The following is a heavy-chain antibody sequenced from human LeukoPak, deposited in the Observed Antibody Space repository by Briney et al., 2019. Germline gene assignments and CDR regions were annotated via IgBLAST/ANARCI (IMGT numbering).Heavy chain of an antibody. V-gene: IGHV3-30*18. Sequence: PGGSLRLSCAASGFTFSSYGMHWVRQAPGKGLEWVAVISYDGSNKYYADSVKGRFTISRDNSKNTLYLQMNSLRAGDTAVYYCAKDLRYCSGGSCYPDFDYWGQGTPVTVSS. CDR3: AKDLRYCSGGSCYPDFDY. CDR2: ISYDGSNK. CDR1: GFTFSSYG. D-gene: IGHD2-15*01. J-gene: IGHJ4*02.